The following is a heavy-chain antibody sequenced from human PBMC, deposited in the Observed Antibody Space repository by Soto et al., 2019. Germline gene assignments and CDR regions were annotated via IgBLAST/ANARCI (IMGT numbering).Heavy chain of an antibody. CDR1: GGSINSYY. CDR3: ARGFGSSWYYFDY. D-gene: IGHD2-2*01. Sequence: QVQLQESGPGLVKPSETLSLICTVSGGSINSYYWSWIRQPAGKGLEWIGRIYTSGSTNYNPSLKSRVTMAVDTSKNQFSLKLSSVTAADTAVYYGARGFGSSWYYFDYWGQGTLVTVSS. CDR2: IYTSGST. J-gene: IGHJ4*02. V-gene: IGHV4-4*07.